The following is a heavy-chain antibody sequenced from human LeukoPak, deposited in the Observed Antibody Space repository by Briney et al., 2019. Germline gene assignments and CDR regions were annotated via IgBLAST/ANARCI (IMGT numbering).Heavy chain of an antibody. CDR3: ARGGGLDV. CDR1: GFTFSSYW. V-gene: IGHV3-7*03. D-gene: IGHD3-16*01. CDR2: INHNGNVN. J-gene: IGHJ6*02. Sequence: GGSLRLSCAASGFTFSSYWMNWARQAPGKGLEWVASINHNGNVNYNVDSVKGRFTISRDNAKNSLYLQMSNLRAEDTAVYFCARGGGLDVWGQGATVTVSS.